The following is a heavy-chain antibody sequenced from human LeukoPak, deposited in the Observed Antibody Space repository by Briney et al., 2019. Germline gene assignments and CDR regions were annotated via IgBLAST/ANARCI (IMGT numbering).Heavy chain of an antibody. D-gene: IGHD5-18*01. V-gene: IGHV4-59*08. CDR1: GGSISSHY. CDR3: ARSVDTAMVIDY. Sequence: PSETLSLTCTVSGGSISSHYWSWIRQPPGKGLEWIGYIYYSGSTYYNPSLKSRVTISVDTSKNQFSLKLSSVTAADTAVYYCARSVDTAMVIDYWGQGTLVTVSS. CDR2: IYYSGST. J-gene: IGHJ4*02.